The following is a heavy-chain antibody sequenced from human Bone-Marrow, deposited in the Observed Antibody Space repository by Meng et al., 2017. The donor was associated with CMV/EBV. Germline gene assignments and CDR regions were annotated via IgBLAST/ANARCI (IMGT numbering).Heavy chain of an antibody. V-gene: IGHV5-51*01. Sequence: KVSCKGVGYTFNGRWIGWVRQVPGKGLEWMAIIYRGDTRYSPSFQGLVTISADDSINTAYLHWSSLKASDTAMYFCVRLYCNGGFGVCYLDYWGQGTLVTVSS. CDR1: GYTFNGRW. J-gene: IGHJ4*02. CDR2: IYRGDT. D-gene: IGHD2-15*01. CDR3: VRLYCNGGFGVCYLDY.